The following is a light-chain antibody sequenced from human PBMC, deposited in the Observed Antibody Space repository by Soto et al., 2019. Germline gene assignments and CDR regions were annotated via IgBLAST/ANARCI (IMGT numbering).Light chain of an antibody. Sequence: EIVLTQSPDTLSLSPGETATLSCRVCQTVIPNHLAWRQQRPGQTPRRLVYGAASRATGIPDRFSGSGSGTDFTLTISRLEPEDFAVYYCQQHGTSPITFGQGTRLEIK. V-gene: IGKV3-20*01. CDR3: QQHGTSPIT. CDR1: QTVIPNH. CDR2: GAA. J-gene: IGKJ5*01.